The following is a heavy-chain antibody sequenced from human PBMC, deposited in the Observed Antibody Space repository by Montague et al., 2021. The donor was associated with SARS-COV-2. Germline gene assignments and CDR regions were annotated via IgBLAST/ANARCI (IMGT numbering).Heavy chain of an antibody. D-gene: IGHD3-10*01. CDR1: GGSIRSSSYY. V-gene: IGHV4-39*01. CDR2: IYYSGST. CDR3: ARPASGIGNAFDV. Sequence: SETLSLTCTVSGGSIRSSSYYWGWIRQPPGKGLEWIGNIYYSGSTYYNPSLKSRVTISVDTSKYQFSLNLNSVTVADTAIYFCARPASGIGNAFDVWGHGTMVNVSS. J-gene: IGHJ3*01.